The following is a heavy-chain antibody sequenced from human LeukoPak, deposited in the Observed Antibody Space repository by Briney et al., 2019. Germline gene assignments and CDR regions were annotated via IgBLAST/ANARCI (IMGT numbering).Heavy chain of an antibody. CDR2: INWNGGST. V-gene: IGHV3-20*04. J-gene: IGHJ4*02. CDR1: GFTFGNYG. D-gene: IGHD4-17*01. CDR3: ARAQTYGDSRLLLDY. Sequence: LGGSLRLSCAASGFTFGNYGMSWVRQAPGKGLEWVSGINWNGGSTGYADSVEGRFTIFRDNAKNSQYLQMNSLRVEDTALYYCARAQTYGDSRLLLDYWGQGTLVTVSS.